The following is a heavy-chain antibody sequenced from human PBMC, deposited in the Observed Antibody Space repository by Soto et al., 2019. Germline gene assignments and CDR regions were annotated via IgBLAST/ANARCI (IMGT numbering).Heavy chain of an antibody. CDR3: ARGGGYDSGTLYFDY. Sequence: QLQLQESGSGLVKPSQTLSLTCAVSGGSISSGGYSWSWIRQPPGKGLEWIGYIYHSGSTYYNPSLKCRVTISVDRSKNQFSLKLSSVTAADTAVYYCARGGGYDSGTLYFDYWGQGTLVTVSS. V-gene: IGHV4-30-2*01. CDR1: GGSISSGGYS. J-gene: IGHJ4*02. CDR2: IYHSGST. D-gene: IGHD5-12*01.